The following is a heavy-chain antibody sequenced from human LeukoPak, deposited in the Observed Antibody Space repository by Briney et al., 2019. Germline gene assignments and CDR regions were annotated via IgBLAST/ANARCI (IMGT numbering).Heavy chain of an antibody. Sequence: GGSLRLSCAASGFTFSSYSMNWVRQAPGKGLEWVSAISGSGGSTYYADSVKGRFTISRDNSKNTLYLQVNSLRAEDTAVYYCAKADQGYIDYWGQGTLVTVSS. CDR2: ISGSGGST. J-gene: IGHJ4*02. CDR3: AKADQGYIDY. D-gene: IGHD6-13*01. V-gene: IGHV3-23*01. CDR1: GFTFSSYS.